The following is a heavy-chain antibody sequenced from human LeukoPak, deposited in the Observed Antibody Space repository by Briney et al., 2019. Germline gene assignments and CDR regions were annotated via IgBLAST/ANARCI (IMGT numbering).Heavy chain of an antibody. Sequence: GGSLRLSCAASGFTFSSYSMNWVRQAPGKGLEWVSSISSSSSYIYYADSVKGRFTISRDNAKNSLYLQMNSLRAEDTAVYYCARDDVTTVVNYYYYHMDVWGKGTTGTVSS. J-gene: IGHJ6*03. CDR1: GFTFSSYS. CDR2: ISSSSSYI. D-gene: IGHD4-23*01. CDR3: ARDDVTTVVNYYYYHMDV. V-gene: IGHV3-21*01.